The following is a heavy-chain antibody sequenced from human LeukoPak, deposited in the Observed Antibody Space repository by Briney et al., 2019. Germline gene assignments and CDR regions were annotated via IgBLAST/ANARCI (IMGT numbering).Heavy chain of an antibody. CDR1: GGSISSGSYY. CDR3: ARGLRDTSGWWGWFDP. CDR2: IYYSGST. V-gene: IGHV4-61*10. D-gene: IGHD6-19*01. Sequence: SETLSLTCTVSGGSISSGSYYWSWIRQPAGKGLEWIGYIYYSGSTNYNPSLKSRVTISVDTSKNQFSLKVTSVTAADTAVYYCARGLRDTSGWWGWFDPWGQGTLVTVSS. J-gene: IGHJ5*02.